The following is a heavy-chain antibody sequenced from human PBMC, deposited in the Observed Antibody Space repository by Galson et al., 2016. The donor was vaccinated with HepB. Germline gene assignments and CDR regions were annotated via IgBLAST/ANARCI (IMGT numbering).Heavy chain of an antibody. V-gene: IGHV3-30-3*01. CDR2: ISFDGSNQ. D-gene: IGHD3-10*01. Sequence: SLRLSCAASGFTFSSFPMHWVRQAPGKGLEWVAVISFDGSNQYYADFVKGRFTISRDNSKSTLYLQMNTLRPEDTAVYYCAREVAPVGIAMIRHWGQGTLVTVSS. CDR3: AREVAPVGIAMIRH. J-gene: IGHJ4*02. CDR1: GFTFSSFP.